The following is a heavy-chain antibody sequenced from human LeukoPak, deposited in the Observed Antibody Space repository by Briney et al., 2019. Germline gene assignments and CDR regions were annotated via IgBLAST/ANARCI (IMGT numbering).Heavy chain of an antibody. CDR1: GGSFSGYY. CDR3: ARGLGRSTFFSPNWFDP. J-gene: IGHJ5*02. V-gene: IGHV4-34*01. Sequence: PSETLSLTCALYGGSFSGYYWSWIRQPPGKGLEWIGEINHSGSTNYNPSLKSRVTISVDTSKNQFPLKLSSVTAADTAVYYCARGLGRSTFFSPNWFDPWGQGTLVTVSS. CDR2: INHSGST. D-gene: IGHD3-16*01.